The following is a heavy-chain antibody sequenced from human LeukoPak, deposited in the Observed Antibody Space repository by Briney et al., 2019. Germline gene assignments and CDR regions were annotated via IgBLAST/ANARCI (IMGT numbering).Heavy chain of an antibody. D-gene: IGHD6-19*01. V-gene: IGHV3-23*01. Sequence: GGSLRLSCAASGFTFSTYAMSWVRQAPGKGLEWVSLISGSGGSTYYADSVKGRFTISRDNSKNTLYLQMNSLRAEDTAVYYCAKRSIAVAGYFDYWGQGTLVTVSS. CDR1: GFTFSTYA. CDR3: AKRSIAVAGYFDY. CDR2: ISGSGGST. J-gene: IGHJ4*02.